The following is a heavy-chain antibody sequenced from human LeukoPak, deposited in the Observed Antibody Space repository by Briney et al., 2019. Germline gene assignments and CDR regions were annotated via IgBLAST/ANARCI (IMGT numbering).Heavy chain of an antibody. CDR2: INYSGST. CDR3: ARGRAFFGELFYFDY. D-gene: IGHD3-10*01. CDR1: GGSFSGYY. J-gene: IGHJ4*02. Sequence: PSETLSLTCASYGGSFSGYYWSWIRQPPGKGLEWIGEINYSGSTNYNPSLKSRVTISVDTSKSQFSLKLNSMIAADTVVYYCARGRAFFGELFYFDYWGQGTLVAVSS. V-gene: IGHV4-34*01.